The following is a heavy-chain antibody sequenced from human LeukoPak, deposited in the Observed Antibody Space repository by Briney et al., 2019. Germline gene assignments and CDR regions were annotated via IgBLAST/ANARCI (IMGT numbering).Heavy chain of an antibody. Sequence: SETLSLTCAVYGGSFSGYYWSWIRQPPGKGLEWIGEINHSGSTNYNPSLKSRVTISVDTSKNQFSLKLSSVTAADTAVYYCARGPKGGYCSSTSCYRAPYYYYGMDVWGQGTTVTVSS. CDR2: INHSGST. J-gene: IGHJ6*02. V-gene: IGHV4-34*01. D-gene: IGHD2-2*03. CDR3: ARGPKGGYCSSTSCYRAPYYYYGMDV. CDR1: GGSFSGYY.